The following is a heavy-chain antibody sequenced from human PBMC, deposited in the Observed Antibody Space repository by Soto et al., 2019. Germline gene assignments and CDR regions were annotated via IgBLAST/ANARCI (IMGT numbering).Heavy chain of an antibody. V-gene: IGHV3-73*01. CDR1: GFTFSGSA. J-gene: IGHJ4*02. CDR2: IRSKANSYAT. Sequence: PGGSLRLSCAASGFTFSGSAVHWVRQASGKGLEWVGRIRSKANSYATAYAASVKGRFTISRDDSKNTAYLQMNSLKTEDTAVYYCTREYSSGWYEKYYFDYWGQGTLVTVSS. CDR3: TREYSSGWYEKYYFDY. D-gene: IGHD6-19*01.